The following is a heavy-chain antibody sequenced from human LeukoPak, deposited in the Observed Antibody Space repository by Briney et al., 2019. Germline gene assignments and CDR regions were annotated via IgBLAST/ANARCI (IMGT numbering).Heavy chain of an antibody. CDR3: AKDEYCSSTSCYTDYYYYYYMDV. CDR2: LSGSGGST. J-gene: IGHJ6*03. Sequence: PGGSLRLSCAASGFTFSSYAMSWVRQAPGKGLEWVSVLSGSGGSTYYADSVKGRFTISRDNSKNTLYLQMNSLRAEDTAVYYCAKDEYCSSTSCYTDYYYYYYMDVWGKGTTVTISS. CDR1: GFTFSSYA. D-gene: IGHD2-2*01. V-gene: IGHV3-23*01.